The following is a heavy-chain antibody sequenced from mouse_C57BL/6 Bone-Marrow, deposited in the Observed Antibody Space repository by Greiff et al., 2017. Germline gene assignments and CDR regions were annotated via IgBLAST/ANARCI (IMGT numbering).Heavy chain of an antibody. CDR3: ARQATTVVANYARDY. J-gene: IGHJ4*01. CDR1: GFTFSSYG. D-gene: IGHD1-1*01. CDR2: ISSGGSYT. V-gene: IGHV5-6*02. Sequence: DVKLVESGGDLVKPGGSLKLSCAASGFTFSSYGMSWVRQTPDKRLEWVATISSGGSYTYYPDSVKGRFTISRDNAKNTLYLQMSSLKSEDTAMXYCARQATTVVANYARDYWGQGTSVTVSS.